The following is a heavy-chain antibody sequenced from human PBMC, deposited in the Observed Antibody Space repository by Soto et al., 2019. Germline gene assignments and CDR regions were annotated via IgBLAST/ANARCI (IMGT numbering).Heavy chain of an antibody. D-gene: IGHD2-15*01. V-gene: IGHV3-30*18. Sequence: GGSLRLSCAASGFTFSTYGMHWVRQAPGKGLEWVALVSYDGSNKNYADSVKGRFAISRDNSKNTLYLQMNMLRTEDTAVYYCAKDLGFCSGGSCYSEGYFDYWGQGALVTVSS. CDR2: VSYDGSNK. J-gene: IGHJ4*02. CDR1: GFTFSTYG. CDR3: AKDLGFCSGGSCYSEGYFDY.